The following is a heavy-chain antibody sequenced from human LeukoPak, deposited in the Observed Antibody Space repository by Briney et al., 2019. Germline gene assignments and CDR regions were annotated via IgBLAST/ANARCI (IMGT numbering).Heavy chain of an antibody. CDR3: ARVEGGIVGATKGHKWFDP. D-gene: IGHD1-26*01. Sequence: GASVKVSCKVSGYTLTELSMHWVRQAPGKGLEWMGGFDPEDGETIYAQKFQGRVTMTEDTSTDTAYMELSSLRSEDTAVYYCARVEGGIVGATKGHKWFDPWGQGTLVTVSS. CDR2: FDPEDGET. CDR1: GYTLTELS. J-gene: IGHJ5*02. V-gene: IGHV1-24*01.